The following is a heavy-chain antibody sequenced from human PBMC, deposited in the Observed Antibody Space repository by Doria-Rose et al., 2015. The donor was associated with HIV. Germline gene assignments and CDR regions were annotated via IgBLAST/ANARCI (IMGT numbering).Heavy chain of an antibody. CDR1: GGSISSYY. CDR2: IYSSGST. D-gene: IGHD3-10*01. V-gene: IGHV4-4*09. J-gene: IGHJ6*03. Sequence: SGGSISSYYWNWIRQPPGKGLEWIGYIYSSGSTHYNSSLESRVTISIDTSKNQFSLKLSSVTAADTAVYYCARFRPSRGIYYSLDVWGKGTTVTVSS. CDR3: ARFRPSRGIYYSLDV.